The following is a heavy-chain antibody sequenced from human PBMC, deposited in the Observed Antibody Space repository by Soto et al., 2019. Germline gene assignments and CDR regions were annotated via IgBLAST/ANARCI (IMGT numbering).Heavy chain of an antibody. CDR2: ISYDGSNK. D-gene: IGHD3-10*01. CDR3: AKRMVYYYYAMDV. Sequence: GGSLRLSCAASGFTFSSYGMHWVRQAPGKGLEWVAVISYDGSNKYYADSVKGRFTISRDNSKNTLYLQMNSLRAEDTAVYYCAKRMVYYYYAMDVWGQGTTVTVSS. CDR1: GFTFSSYG. V-gene: IGHV3-30*18. J-gene: IGHJ6*02.